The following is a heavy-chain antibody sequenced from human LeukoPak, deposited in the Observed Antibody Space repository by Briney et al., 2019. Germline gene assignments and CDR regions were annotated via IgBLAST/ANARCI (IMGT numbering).Heavy chain of an antibody. J-gene: IGHJ6*03. D-gene: IGHD4-11*01. CDR3: ARSMTTVTPHYYYYYMDV. CDR1: GGSISSYY. CDR2: IYYSGST. Sequence: PSETLSLTCTVSGGSISSYYWSWIRQPPGKGPEWIGYIYYSGSTNYNPSLKSRVTISVDTSKNQFSLKLSSVTAADTAVYYCARSMTTVTPHYYYYYMDVWGKGTTVTVSS. V-gene: IGHV4-59*01.